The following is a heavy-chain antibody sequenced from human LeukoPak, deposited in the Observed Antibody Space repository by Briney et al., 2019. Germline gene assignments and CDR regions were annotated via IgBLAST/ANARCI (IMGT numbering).Heavy chain of an antibody. V-gene: IGHV1-2*02. J-gene: IGHJ4*02. CDR2: INPNSGGT. CDR3: ARGVMVSYCTNGLCYLGLYYFDY. CDR1: GYTFTGYY. Sequence: ASVKVSCKASGYTFTGYYMHWVRHAPGQGLEWMGWINPNSGGTNYAQKFQGRVTMTRDTSISTAYMELSRLRSDDTAVYYCARGVMVSYCTNGLCYLGLYYFDYWGQGTLVTVSS. D-gene: IGHD2-8*01.